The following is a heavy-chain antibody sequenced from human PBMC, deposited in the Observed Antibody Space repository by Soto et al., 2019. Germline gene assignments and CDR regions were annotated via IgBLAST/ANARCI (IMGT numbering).Heavy chain of an antibody. CDR2: INPSDNSP. CDR1: GYTFTAYS. Sequence: ASVKVSCKASGYTFTAYSVQWVRQAPGQGLEWMGIINPSDNSPSYAQSFQGRVTMTKDTSTSTLFMELSSLRSEDTAVYYCARDHRYCSGRSCYSYYFDYWGQGTLVTVSS. CDR3: ARDHRYCSGRSCYSYYFDY. D-gene: IGHD2-15*01. J-gene: IGHJ4*02. V-gene: IGHV1-46*01.